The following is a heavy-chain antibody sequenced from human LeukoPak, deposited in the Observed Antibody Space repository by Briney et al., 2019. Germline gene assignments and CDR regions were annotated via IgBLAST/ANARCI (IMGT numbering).Heavy chain of an antibody. V-gene: IGHV5-51*01. D-gene: IGHD1-26*01. J-gene: IGHJ4*02. CDR3: AIYSDAYYFDH. CDR1: GYSFTSSW. Sequence: GESLQISCKGSGYSFTSSWIGWVRQMPGKGLEWMGIIYPGDSDTRYSTSFQGQVTISADKSISTAYLQWSSLKASDTAMYYCAIYSDAYYFDHWGQGTLVTVSS. CDR2: IYPGDSDT.